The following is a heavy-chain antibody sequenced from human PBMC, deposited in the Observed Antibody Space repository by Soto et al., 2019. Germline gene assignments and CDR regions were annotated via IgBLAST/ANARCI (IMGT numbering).Heavy chain of an antibody. CDR3: ARRGSGSYYDY. D-gene: IGHD1-26*01. J-gene: IGHJ4*02. CDR1: GFTFSSYA. CDR2: ISGSGGST. V-gene: IGHV3-23*01. Sequence: EVQLLESGGGLVQPGGSLRLSCAASGFTFSSYAMRWVRQAPVKGLEWVSAISGSGGSTYYADSVKGRCTISRDNSKNTLYLQMNSLRAEDTAVYYCARRGSGSYYDYWGQGTLVTVSS.